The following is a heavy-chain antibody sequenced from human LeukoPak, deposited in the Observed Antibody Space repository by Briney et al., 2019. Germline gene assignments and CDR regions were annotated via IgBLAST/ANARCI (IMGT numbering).Heavy chain of an antibody. CDR3: ARDGAEGDNSAFDI. D-gene: IGHD3-22*01. Sequence: GRSLRLSCAASGFTFSSYGMHWVRQAPGKGLEWVGRTRDKRRGYTTEYAASVKGRFTISRDDSNTLVYLQMNSLKTEDTAVYFCARDGAEGDNSAFDIWGQGTVVTVSS. CDR1: GFTFSSYG. CDR2: TRDKRRGYTT. V-gene: IGHV3-72*01. J-gene: IGHJ3*02.